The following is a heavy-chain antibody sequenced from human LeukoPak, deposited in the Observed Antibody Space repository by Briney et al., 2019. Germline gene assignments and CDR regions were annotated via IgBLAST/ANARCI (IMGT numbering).Heavy chain of an antibody. CDR2: ISAYNGNT. J-gene: IGHJ6*02. V-gene: IGHV1-18*01. CDR3: ARDNAYGDYVWQIFYYYYYYGMDV. CDR1: GYTFTSYG. D-gene: IGHD4-17*01. Sequence: ASAKVSCKASGYTFTSYGISWVRQAPGQGLEWMGWISAYNGNTNYAQKLQGRVTMTTDTSTSTAYMELRSLRSDDTAVYYCARDNAYGDYVWQIFYYYYYYGMDVWGQGTTVTVSS.